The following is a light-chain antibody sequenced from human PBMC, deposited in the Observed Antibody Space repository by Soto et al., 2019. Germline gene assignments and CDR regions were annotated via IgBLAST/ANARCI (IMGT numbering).Light chain of an antibody. Sequence: QSVLTQPASGWRSTEQSITISCTGTITDIGAYNYVSWYQQHPGKAPKLLIYGVSSRPSGVSNRFSGSKSGNAAYLTISGLQADDEAEYYCSSYTSNVTPYVFGTGSKVTLL. V-gene: IGLV2-14*01. J-gene: IGLJ1*01. CDR2: GVS. CDR1: ITDIGAYNY. CDR3: SSYTSNVTPYV.